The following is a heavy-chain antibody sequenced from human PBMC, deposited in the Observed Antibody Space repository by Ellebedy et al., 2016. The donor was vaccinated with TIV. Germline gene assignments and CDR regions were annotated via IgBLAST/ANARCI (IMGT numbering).Heavy chain of an antibody. V-gene: IGHV4-39*01. CDR3: VRHPTLGTLDY. J-gene: IGHJ4*02. D-gene: IGHD3-16*01. Sequence: MPSETLSLTCTVSGGSITSGIYYWAWMRQPPGKGLEWVGHVYFMCSTNYNPSLKSRVTISVDTSKNQFSLKLTSVTAADTAVYYCVRHPTLGTLDYWGQGAKVTVSS. CDR2: VYFMCST. CDR1: GGSITSGIYY.